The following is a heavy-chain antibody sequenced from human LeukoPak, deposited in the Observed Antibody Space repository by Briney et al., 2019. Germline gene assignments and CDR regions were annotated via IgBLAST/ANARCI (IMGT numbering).Heavy chain of an antibody. CDR3: ARRFGRTTDY. CDR2: IYPGDSDT. D-gene: IGHD1-1*01. CDR1: GYTFTNYW. J-gene: IGHJ4*02. V-gene: IGHV5-51*01. Sequence: GESLKISCKGSGYTFTNYWIAWVRQMSGKGLEWMGTIYPGDSDTRYSSSFQGQVTISADKSISTAYQQWSSLKASDTAMYYCARRFGRTTDYWGQGTLVTVSS.